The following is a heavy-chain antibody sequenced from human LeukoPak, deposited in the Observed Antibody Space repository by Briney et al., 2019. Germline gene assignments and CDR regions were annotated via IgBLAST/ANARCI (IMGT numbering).Heavy chain of an antibody. J-gene: IGHJ4*02. CDR2: ISAYNGNT. CDR1: GYSFTNYW. D-gene: IGHD6-19*01. CDR3: AREAVAGTTFDY. V-gene: IGHV1-18*04. Sequence: GESLKISCKGSGYSFTNYWIGWVRQAPGQGLEWMGCISAYNGNTNYAQKLQGRVTMTTDTSTSTAYMELRSLRSDDTAVYYCAREAVAGTTFDYWGQGTLVTVSS.